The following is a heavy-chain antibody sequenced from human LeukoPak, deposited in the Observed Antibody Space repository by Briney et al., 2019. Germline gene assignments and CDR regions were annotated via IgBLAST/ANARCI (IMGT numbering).Heavy chain of an antibody. D-gene: IGHD6-19*01. V-gene: IGHV3-30-3*02. CDR2: ISYDGSNK. Sequence: GGSLRLSCAASGFTFSSYAMHWVRQAPGKGLEWVAVISYDGSNKYHADSVKGRFTISRDNSKNTLYLQMNSLRAEDTAVYYCAKITVAVAGSGNYFDYWGQGTLVTVSS. CDR3: AKITVAVAGSGNYFDY. J-gene: IGHJ4*02. CDR1: GFTFSSYA.